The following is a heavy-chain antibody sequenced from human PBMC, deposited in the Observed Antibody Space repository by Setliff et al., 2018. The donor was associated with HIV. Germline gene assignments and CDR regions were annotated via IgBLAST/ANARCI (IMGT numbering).Heavy chain of an antibody. J-gene: IGHJ4*02. D-gene: IGHD3-10*01. CDR3: ARGGSPWVRGVKEGYFDY. V-gene: IGHV1-46*01. CDR2: INPSGGGT. CDR1: GYTFTSYY. Sequence: ASVKVSCKASGYTFTSYYMHWVRQAPGRGLEWMGIINPSGGGTSNAQKFQGRITLPRDTSTNTVYMELRSLRSEDTAVYYCARGGSPWVRGVKEGYFDYWGQGTLVT.